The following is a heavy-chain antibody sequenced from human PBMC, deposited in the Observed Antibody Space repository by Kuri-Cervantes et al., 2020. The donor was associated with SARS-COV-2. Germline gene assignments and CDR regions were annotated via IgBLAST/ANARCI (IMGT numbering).Heavy chain of an antibody. V-gene: IGHV3-64*02. CDR2: ISSNGGST. CDR3: AREYGDYEDAFDI. CDR1: GFTFSSYA. D-gene: IGHD4-17*01. J-gene: IGHJ3*02. Sequence: ETLSLTCAASGFTFSSYAMHWVRQAPGKGLEYVSAISSNGGSTYYADSVKGRFTISRDNSKNTLYLQMGSLRAEDMAVYYCAREYGDYEDAFDIWGQGTMVTVSS.